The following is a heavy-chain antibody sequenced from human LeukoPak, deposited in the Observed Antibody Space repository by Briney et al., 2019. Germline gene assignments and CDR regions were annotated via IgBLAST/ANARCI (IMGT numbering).Heavy chain of an antibody. CDR2: INWNGGST. J-gene: IGHJ3*02. CDR3: ARGERDAFDI. Sequence: PGGSLRLSCAASGFTFSSYSMNWVRQAPGKGLEWVSGINWNGGSTGYADSVKGRFTISRDNAKNSLYLQMNSLRAEDTALYYCARGERDAFDIWGQGTMVTVSS. D-gene: IGHD1-26*01. V-gene: IGHV3-20*04. CDR1: GFTFSSYS.